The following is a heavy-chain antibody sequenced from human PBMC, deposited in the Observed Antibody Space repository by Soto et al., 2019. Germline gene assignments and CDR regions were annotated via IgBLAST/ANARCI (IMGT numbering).Heavy chain of an antibody. CDR3: AKDPSSAIAAAGTIDY. D-gene: IGHD6-13*01. CDR1: GFTFSSYA. V-gene: IGHV3-23*01. J-gene: IGHJ4*02. Sequence: GGSLRLSCAASGFTFSSYAMSWVRQAPGKGLEWVSAISGSGGSTYYADSVKGRFTISRDNSKNTLYLQMNSLRAEDTAVYYCAKDPSSAIAAAGTIDYWGQGTLVTVSS. CDR2: ISGSGGST.